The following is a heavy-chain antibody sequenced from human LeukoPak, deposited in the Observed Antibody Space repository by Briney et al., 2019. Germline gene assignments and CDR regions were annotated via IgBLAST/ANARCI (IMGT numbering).Heavy chain of an antibody. D-gene: IGHD5-18*01. CDR2: ISSSSSYI. CDR1: GFTFSSYS. J-gene: IGHJ4*02. V-gene: IGHV3-21*01. Sequence: GESLKISCAASGFTFSSYSMNWVRQAPGKGLEWVSSISSSSSYIYYADSVKGRFTISRDNAKNSLYLQMNSLRAEDTAVYYCARDSGYSYALDYWGQGTLVTVSS. CDR3: ARDSGYSYALDY.